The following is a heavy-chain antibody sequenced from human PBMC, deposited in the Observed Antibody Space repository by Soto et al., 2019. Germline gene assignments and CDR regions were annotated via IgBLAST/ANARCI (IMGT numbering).Heavy chain of an antibody. CDR1: GGTFSSYA. J-gene: IGHJ6*02. V-gene: IGHV1-69*06. CDR3: ASQPYSSSWYNYYYGMDV. CDR2: IIPIFGTA. D-gene: IGHD6-13*01. Sequence: SVKVSCKASGGTFSSYAISWVRQAPGQGLEWMGGIIPIFGTANYAQKFQGRVTITADKSTSTAYMELSSLRSEDTAVYYCASQPYSSSWYNYYYGMDVWGQGTTVTVYS.